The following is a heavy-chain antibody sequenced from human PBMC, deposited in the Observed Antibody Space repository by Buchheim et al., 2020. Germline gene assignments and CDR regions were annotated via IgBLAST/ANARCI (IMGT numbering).Heavy chain of an antibody. D-gene: IGHD2-15*01. CDR2: IKQDGSLK. CDR3: ARDNEYYSGDAWYDAFDV. V-gene: IGHV3-7*01. Sequence: EVLLVESGGGLVQPGGSLRLSCAASGFTFSNYWMNWVRQAPGKGLEWVANIKQDGSLKYYLDSVKGRFTISRDNAQNSLYLQMNSLRDEDTAVYYCARDNEYYSGDAWYDAFDVWGQGT. CDR1: GFTFSNYW. J-gene: IGHJ3*01.